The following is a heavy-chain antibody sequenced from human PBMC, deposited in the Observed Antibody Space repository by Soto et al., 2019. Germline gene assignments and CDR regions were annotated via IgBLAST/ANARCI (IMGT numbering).Heavy chain of an antibody. Sequence: SGPTLVNPTQTLTLTCTFSGFSLSTSGMCVSWIRQPPGKALEWLARIDWDDDKYYSTSLKTRLTISKDTSKNQVVLTMTNMDPVDTATYYCARISIAVAGTYYHYYMDVWGKGTTVTVSS. CDR3: ARISIAVAGTYYHYYMDV. V-gene: IGHV2-70*11. CDR1: GFSLSTSGMC. D-gene: IGHD6-19*01. J-gene: IGHJ6*03. CDR2: IDWDDDK.